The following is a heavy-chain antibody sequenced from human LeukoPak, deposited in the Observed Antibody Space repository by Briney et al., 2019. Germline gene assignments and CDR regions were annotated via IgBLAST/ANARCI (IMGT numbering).Heavy chain of an antibody. CDR1: GGSFSGYY. J-gene: IGHJ6*03. V-gene: IGHV4-34*01. D-gene: IGHD3-3*01. Sequence: PSETLSLTCAVYGGSFSGYYWSWIRQPPGKGLEWIGEINHSXSTNYNPSLKSRVTISVDTSKNQFSLKLSSVTAADTAVYYCARAYYDFWSGRSLGYSYYYMDVWGKGTTVTVSS. CDR2: INHSXST. CDR3: ARAYYDFWSGRSLGYSYYYMDV.